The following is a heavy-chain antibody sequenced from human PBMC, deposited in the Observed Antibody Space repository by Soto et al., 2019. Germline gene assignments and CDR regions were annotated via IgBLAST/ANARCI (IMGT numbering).Heavy chain of an antibody. V-gene: IGHV1-69*11. J-gene: IGHJ5*02. CDR2: INPLLGST. D-gene: IGHD3-10*01. Sequence: QVHLVQSGAEVKKPGSSVKVSCNPSGGIFNSYGISWVRQGPGQGLQWMGGINPLLGSTNYAEKFQGRLTITADDSRRTVYMELNNLRPGDTAAYVCAKIRGGVYTTWGQGTLVTVSS. CDR1: GGIFNSYG. CDR3: AKIRGGVYTT.